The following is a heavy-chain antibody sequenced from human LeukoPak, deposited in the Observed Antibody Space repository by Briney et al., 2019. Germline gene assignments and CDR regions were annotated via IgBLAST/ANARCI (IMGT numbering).Heavy chain of an antibody. CDR1: GFTFSIYA. V-gene: IGHV3-7*01. CDR2: IKEDGSKT. J-gene: IGHJ4*02. D-gene: IGHD5-24*01. CDR3: ARDQGWLQFDY. Sequence: GGSLRLSCAASGFTFSIYAMNWVRQAPGKGLEWVANIKEDGSKTYYMDSVKGRFTISRDNAQNSLYLQMNSLTAEDSAVYYCARDQGWLQFDYWGQGALATVSS.